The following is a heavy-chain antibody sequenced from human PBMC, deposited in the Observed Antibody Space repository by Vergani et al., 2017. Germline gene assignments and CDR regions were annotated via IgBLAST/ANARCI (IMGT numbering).Heavy chain of an antibody. V-gene: IGHV1-2*02. D-gene: IGHD2-2*01. J-gene: IGHJ4*02. CDR3: ARVGTSSNRDYFDY. Sequence: QVQLVQSGDEVRKPGASVKVSCKASGYTFTTYYVHWVRRAPGQGPEWIGWINPSSGDTEYAQKFQGRVTMTRETSISTAYMELSNLRSDDTAVYYCARVGTSSNRDYFDYWGQGTLVTVSS. CDR1: GYTFTTYY. CDR2: INPSSGDT.